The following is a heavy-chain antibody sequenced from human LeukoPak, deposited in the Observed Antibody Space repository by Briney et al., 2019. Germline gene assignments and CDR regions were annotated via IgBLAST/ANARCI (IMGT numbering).Heavy chain of an antibody. V-gene: IGHV3-23*01. CDR1: GFTFSSYA. Sequence: HTGGSLRLSCAASGFTFSSYAMSWVRQAPGKGLEWVSAISGSGGSTYYADSVKGRFTISRDNSKNTLYLQMNSLRAEDTAVYYCARDGLGPTSQYSSGWHGGVDAFDIWGQGTMVTVSS. J-gene: IGHJ3*02. CDR2: ISGSGGST. D-gene: IGHD6-19*01. CDR3: ARDGLGPTSQYSSGWHGGVDAFDI.